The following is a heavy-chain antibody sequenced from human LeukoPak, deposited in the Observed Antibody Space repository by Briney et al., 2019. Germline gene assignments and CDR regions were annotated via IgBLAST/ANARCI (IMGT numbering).Heavy chain of an antibody. CDR2: ISSSGVST. D-gene: IGHD2-8*01. CDR1: GFTFSSYA. J-gene: IGHJ4*02. CDR3: AKAPLPHCSSGVCYNDY. V-gene: IGHV3-23*01. Sequence: GGSLRLSCAASGFTFSSYAMSWVRPALGKGLEWVSSISSSGVSTYYADSVKGRFTISRDNSKNTLYMQVNSLRAEDMAVYYCAKAPLPHCSSGVCYNDYWGQGTLVTVSS.